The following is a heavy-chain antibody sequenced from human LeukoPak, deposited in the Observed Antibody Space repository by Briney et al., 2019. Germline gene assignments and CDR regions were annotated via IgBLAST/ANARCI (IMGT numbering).Heavy chain of an antibody. CDR2: IDPNSGGT. J-gene: IGHJ4*02. Sequence: ASVKVSCKASGYTFTDYYMHWVRQAPGQGLEWMGWIDPNSGGTNYAQKFQGRVTMTRDTSISTAYMELSRLRSDDTAVYYCLARVAATRPYFDYWGQGTLVTVSS. CDR1: GYTFTDYY. V-gene: IGHV1-2*02. CDR3: LARVAATRPYFDY. D-gene: IGHD2-15*01.